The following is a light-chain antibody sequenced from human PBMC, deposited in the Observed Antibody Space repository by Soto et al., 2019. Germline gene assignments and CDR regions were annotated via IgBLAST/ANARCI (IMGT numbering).Light chain of an antibody. Sequence: EIVMTQSPATLSVSPGERATLSCRASQSVSSNLAWYQQKPGQAPRLLIYGASTRATGIPARFSGSGSGTEFTLTLSSLQSEDFAAYYCQQYNNWPRTFGQGTKVDIK. CDR3: QQYNNWPRT. V-gene: IGKV3-15*01. CDR2: GAS. J-gene: IGKJ1*01. CDR1: QSVSSN.